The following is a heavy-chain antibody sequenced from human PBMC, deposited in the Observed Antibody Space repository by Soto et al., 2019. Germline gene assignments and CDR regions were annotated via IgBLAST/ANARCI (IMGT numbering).Heavy chain of an antibody. CDR2: ITPFNGDV. CDR1: GNTFTYRY. CDR3: ASGGAGSGPFTWELPDH. Sequence: QMQLVQSGAEVKETGSSVTVSCKALGNTFTYRYLHWVRQAPGQALEWMGWITPFNGDVHYAQRFQERVTITRDRSINTAYMQMSSLRSEDTAMYFCASGGAGSGPFTWELPDHWGQGTLVTVSS. D-gene: IGHD1-26*01. V-gene: IGHV1-45*02. J-gene: IGHJ4*02.